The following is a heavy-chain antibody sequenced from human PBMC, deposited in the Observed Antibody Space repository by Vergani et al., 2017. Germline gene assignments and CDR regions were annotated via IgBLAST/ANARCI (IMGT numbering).Heavy chain of an antibody. J-gene: IGHJ3*01. Sequence: QVHLVQSGAEVKKPGSSVKVSCSRSGGDFRSSAFAWVRQAPGHGLQWVGGTIPVFATPHYARQFQDRVTITAAGSTSTVYMEMRSLVSTDTAVYFCASHAGTSTSYQALGCHFNVWGEGTRVTVSS. CDR3: ASHAGTSTSYQALGCHFNV. V-gene: IGHV1-69*12. CDR2: TIPVFATP. CDR1: GGDFRSSA. D-gene: IGHD2-2*01.